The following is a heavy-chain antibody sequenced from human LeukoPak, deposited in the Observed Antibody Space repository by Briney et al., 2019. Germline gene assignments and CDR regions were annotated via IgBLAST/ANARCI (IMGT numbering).Heavy chain of an antibody. D-gene: IGHD2-21*02. Sequence: GASVKVSCKASGYTFTGYYMHWVRQAPGQGLEWMGWINPNSGGTNYAQKFQGRVTMTRDTSISTAYMELSRLRSDDTAVYYCARGGCGGDCYSDYFDYWGQGTLVTVSS. CDR1: GYTFTGYY. J-gene: IGHJ4*02. V-gene: IGHV1-2*02. CDR3: ARGGCGGDCYSDYFDY. CDR2: INPNSGGT.